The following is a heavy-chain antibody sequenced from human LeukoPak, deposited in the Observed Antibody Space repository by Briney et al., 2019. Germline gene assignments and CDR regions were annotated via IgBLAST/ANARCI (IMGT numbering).Heavy chain of an antibody. CDR3: ARDSPYNWNDVNYFDY. D-gene: IGHD1-20*01. CDR2: IYTSGST. Sequence: SETLSLTCTVSVGSISSYYWSWIRQPAGEGLEWIGRIYTSGSTNYNPSLKSRVTMSVDTSKNQFSLKLSSVTAADTAVYYCARDSPYNWNDVNYFDYWGQGTLVTVSS. V-gene: IGHV4-4*07. J-gene: IGHJ4*02. CDR1: VGSISSYY.